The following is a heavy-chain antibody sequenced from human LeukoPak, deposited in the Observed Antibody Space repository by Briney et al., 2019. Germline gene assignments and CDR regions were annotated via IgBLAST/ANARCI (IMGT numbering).Heavy chain of an antibody. CDR3: ARVTNQDYDILTGYLYGMDV. Sequence: GGSLRLSCAASGFTVSSNYMSWIRQAPGKGLEWVSYISSSGSTIYYADSVKGRFTISRDNAKNSLYLQMNSLGAEDTAVYYCARVTNQDYDILTGYLYGMDVWGQGTTVTVSS. J-gene: IGHJ6*02. V-gene: IGHV3-11*01. CDR2: ISSSGSTI. D-gene: IGHD3-9*01. CDR1: GFTVSSNY.